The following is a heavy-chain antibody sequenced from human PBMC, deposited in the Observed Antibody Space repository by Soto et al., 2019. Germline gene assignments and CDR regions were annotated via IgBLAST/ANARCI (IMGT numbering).Heavy chain of an antibody. CDR1: GGSISSYY. V-gene: IGHV4-59*01. CDR3: ASYLQVQARDGFDI. J-gene: IGHJ3*02. D-gene: IGHD1-1*01. Sequence: SETLSLTCTVSGGSISSYYWSWIRQPPGKGLEWIGYIYYSGSTNYNPSLKSRVTISVDTSKNQFSLKLSSVTAADTAVYYCASYLQVQARDGFDIWGQGTMVTVSS. CDR2: IYYSGST.